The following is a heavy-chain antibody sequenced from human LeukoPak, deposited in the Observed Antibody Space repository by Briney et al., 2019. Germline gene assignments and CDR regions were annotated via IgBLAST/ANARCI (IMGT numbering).Heavy chain of an antibody. V-gene: IGHV3-74*01. CDR2: ISSDASSI. Sequence: PGGSLRLSCAASGFTFSSYWMHWVRQAPGKGLMWVSRISSDASSILYVDSVKGRFTISRDNAKNTLYLQMNSLRAEDMAVYYCATLGPPIYWGQGTLVTVSS. CDR1: GFTFSSYW. J-gene: IGHJ4*02. CDR3: ATLGPPIY.